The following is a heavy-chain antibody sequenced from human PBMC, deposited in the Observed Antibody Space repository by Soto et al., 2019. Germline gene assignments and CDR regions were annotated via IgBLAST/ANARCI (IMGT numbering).Heavy chain of an antibody. D-gene: IGHD2-15*01. CDR1: GYPFTTYG. CDR2: ISTYNGNT. Sequence: ASVKVSCKASGYPFTTYGITWVRQAPGQGPEWMGWISTYNGNTNYAQSLQGRVTMTRETSSTTAYMELRSLRSDDTAVYYCARVGNYCSGGSCYSEYFDYWGQGTLVTVSS. V-gene: IGHV1-18*04. J-gene: IGHJ4*02. CDR3: ARVGNYCSGGSCYSEYFDY.